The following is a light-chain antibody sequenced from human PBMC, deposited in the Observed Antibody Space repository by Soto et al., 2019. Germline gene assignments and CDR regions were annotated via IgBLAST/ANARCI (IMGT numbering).Light chain of an antibody. V-gene: IGLV2-14*01. J-gene: IGLJ1*01. CDR3: SSYTTSNTRQIV. Sequence: QSVLTQPASVSGSPGQSITISCTGTSSEVCGYNYVSWYQQHPGKAPKFMIYDVSNRPSGVSNRFPGSKSGNTASLTISGLQAEDEADYYCSSYTTSNTRQIVFGTGTKATVL. CDR2: DVS. CDR1: SSEVCGYNY.